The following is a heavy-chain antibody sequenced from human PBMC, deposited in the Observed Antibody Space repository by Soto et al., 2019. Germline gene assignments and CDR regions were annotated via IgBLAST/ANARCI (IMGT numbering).Heavy chain of an antibody. V-gene: IGHV2-70*11. J-gene: IGHJ3*01. Sequence: SGPTLVNPTQTLTLTCTFSGFSLSTGGMCVHWVRQPPGKALEWLARIDWEGDKYYTTSLKTRLTISRDTSKNQVILRMTNMDPVDTATYYCARAYFYGSGRGLDFWGQGTLVTVSS. D-gene: IGHD3-10*01. CDR3: ARAYFYGSGRGLDF. CDR2: IDWEGDK. CDR1: GFSLSTGGMC.